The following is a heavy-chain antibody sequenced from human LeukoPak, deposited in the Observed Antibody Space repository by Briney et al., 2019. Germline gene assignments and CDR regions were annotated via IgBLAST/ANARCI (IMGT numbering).Heavy chain of an antibody. CDR2: INHSGST. J-gene: IGHJ4*02. D-gene: IGHD4-17*01. Sequence: SETLSLTCAVYGGSFSGCYWSWIRQPPGKGLEWIGEINHSGSTNYNPSLKSRVTISVDTSKNQFSLKLSSVTAADTAVYYCARVSGPTVTKKIPFDYWGQGTLVTVSS. CDR1: GGSFSGCY. CDR3: ARVSGPTVTKKIPFDY. V-gene: IGHV4-34*01.